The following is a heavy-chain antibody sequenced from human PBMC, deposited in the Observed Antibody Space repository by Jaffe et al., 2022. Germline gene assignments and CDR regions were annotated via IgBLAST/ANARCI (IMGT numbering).Heavy chain of an antibody. CDR3: ARSDMVRGIRHYYYYMDV. CDR1: GGSISSGSYY. V-gene: IGHV4-61*02. D-gene: IGHD3-10*01. CDR2: IYTSGST. J-gene: IGHJ6*03. Sequence: QVQLQESGPGLVKPSQTLSLTCTVSGGSISSGSYYWSWIRQPAGKGLEWIGRIYTSGSTNYNPSLKSRVTISVDTSKNQFSLKLSSVTAADTAVYYCARSDMVRGIRHYYYYMDVWGKGTTVTVSS.